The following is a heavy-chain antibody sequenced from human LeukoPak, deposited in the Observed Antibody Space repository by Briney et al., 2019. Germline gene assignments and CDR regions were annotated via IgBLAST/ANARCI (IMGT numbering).Heavy chain of an antibody. CDR3: ARGRYNYALEDYFDY. V-gene: IGHV4-59*01. J-gene: IGHJ4*02. CDR1: GVSISSYH. Sequence: PSETLSLTCTVSGVSISSYHCSWIRQPPGKGLEWIGYIYNSGSTNYNPSLKSRVTISVDTSKNQFSLKLSSVTAADTAVYYCARGRYNYALEDYFDYWGQGTLVTVSS. CDR2: IYNSGST. D-gene: IGHD5-18*01.